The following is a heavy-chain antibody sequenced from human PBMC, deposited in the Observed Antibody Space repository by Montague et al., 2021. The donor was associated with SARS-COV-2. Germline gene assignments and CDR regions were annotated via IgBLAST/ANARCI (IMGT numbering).Heavy chain of an antibody. J-gene: IGHJ6*02. V-gene: IGHV4-39*01. Sequence: SETLSLTCTVSGGSISSTAYYWGWIRQPPGKGLEWIGSIYYTVNTYYNPSLKSRVTISVGASKNQFSLTLSSVSAADTAVYYCARQTAFLRGRARHGVWGQGTTVTVSS. CDR2: IYYTVNT. D-gene: IGHD2-21*02. CDR1: GGSISSTAYY. CDR3: ARQTAFLRGRARHGV.